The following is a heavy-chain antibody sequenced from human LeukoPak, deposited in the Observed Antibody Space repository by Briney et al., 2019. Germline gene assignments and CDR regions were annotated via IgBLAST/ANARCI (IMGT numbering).Heavy chain of an antibody. V-gene: IGHV4-38-2*01. CDR2: IYHSGST. Sequence: PSETLSLTCAVSGYSIRSGYYWGWIRPPPGKGLEWIGSIYHSGSTYYNPSLKSRVTISVDTSKNQFSLKLSSVTAADTAVYYCARALGYCSSTSCYADPPTYYYYYGMDVWGKGTTVTVSS. J-gene: IGHJ6*04. D-gene: IGHD2-2*01. CDR1: GYSIRSGYY. CDR3: ARALGYCSSTSCYADPPTYYYYYGMDV.